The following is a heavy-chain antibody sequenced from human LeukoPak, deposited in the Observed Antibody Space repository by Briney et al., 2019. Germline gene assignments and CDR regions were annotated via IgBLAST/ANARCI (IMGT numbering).Heavy chain of an antibody. CDR2: IIPIFGTA. Sequence: SVKVSCKASGGTFSSYAISWVRQAPGQGLEWMGRIIPIFGTANYAQKFQGRVTITTDESTSTAYMELSSLRSEDTAVYFCARELYGDFLPGEYWGQGTLVTVSS. CDR3: ARELYGDFLPGEY. V-gene: IGHV1-69*05. J-gene: IGHJ1*01. CDR1: GGTFSSYA. D-gene: IGHD4-17*01.